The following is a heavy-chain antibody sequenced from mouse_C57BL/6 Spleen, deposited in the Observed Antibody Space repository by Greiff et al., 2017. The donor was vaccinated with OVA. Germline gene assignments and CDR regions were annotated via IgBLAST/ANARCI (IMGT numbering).Heavy chain of an antibody. V-gene: IGHV7-3*01. J-gene: IGHJ3*01. CDR2: IRNKANGYTT. D-gene: IGHD2-4*01. Sequence: EVQRVESGGGLVQPGGSLSLSCAASGFTFTDYYMSWVRQPPGKALEWLGFIRNKANGYTTEYSASVKGRFTISRDNSQSILYLQMNALRAEDSATYYCARSYDYGAWFAYWGQGTLVTVSA. CDR1: GFTFTDYY. CDR3: ARSYDYGAWFAY.